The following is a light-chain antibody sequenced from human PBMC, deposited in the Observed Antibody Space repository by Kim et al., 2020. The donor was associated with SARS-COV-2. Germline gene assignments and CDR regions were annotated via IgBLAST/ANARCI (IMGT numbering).Light chain of an antibody. CDR2: GKN. CDR1: GLRSYS. CDR3: NARDSSGNHLV. Sequence: ALRQTVRIPCQAGGLRSYSASWYQQEPGQAPVLVIYGKNNRPSGIPDRFSGSSSGNTASLTITGAQAEDEADYYCNARDSSGNHLVFGGGTQLTVL. J-gene: IGLJ2*01. V-gene: IGLV3-19*01.